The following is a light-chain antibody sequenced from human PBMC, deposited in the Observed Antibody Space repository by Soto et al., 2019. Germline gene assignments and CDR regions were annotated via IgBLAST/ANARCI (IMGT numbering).Light chain of an antibody. J-gene: IGLJ1*01. CDR1: SSDVGGYNY. V-gene: IGLV2-8*01. CDR3: SSFTGASTI. Sequence: QSVLTQPPSASGSPGQSVTISCTGTSSDVGGYNYVSWYQQHPGKAPKLVIYEVTKRPSGVPDRFSGSKSGNTASLTVSGLQAEDEADSYCSSFTGASTIFGTGTKVTV. CDR2: EVT.